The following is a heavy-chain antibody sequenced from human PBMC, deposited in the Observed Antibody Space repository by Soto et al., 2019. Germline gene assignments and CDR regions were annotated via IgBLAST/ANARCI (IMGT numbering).Heavy chain of an antibody. CDR3: ARRYGYSFDY. CDR1: GVSFSDYY. J-gene: IGHJ4*02. D-gene: IGHD4-4*01. V-gene: IGHV4-59*01. CDR2: IFYSGST. Sequence: PSETLSLTCAVYGVSFSDYYWSWIRQPPGKGLEWIGFIFYSGSTNYNPSLKSRVTISIDTSKNQFSLKLSSVTAADTAVYYCARRYGYSFDYWGQGTLVTVSS.